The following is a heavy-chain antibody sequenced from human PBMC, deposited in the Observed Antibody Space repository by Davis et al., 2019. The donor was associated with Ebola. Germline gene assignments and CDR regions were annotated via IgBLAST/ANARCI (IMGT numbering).Heavy chain of an antibody. CDR1: GGSISSGDYY. D-gene: IGHD3-3*01. J-gene: IGHJ6*02. Sequence: SETLSLTCTVSGGSISSGDYYWSWIRQPPGKGLEWIGYIYYSGSTNYNPSLKSRVTISVDTSKNQFSLKLSSVTAADTAVYYCAGTSEGRFLEWPNRNYYYGMDVWGQGTTVTVSS. CDR2: IYYSGST. CDR3: AGTSEGRFLEWPNRNYYYGMDV. V-gene: IGHV4-61*08.